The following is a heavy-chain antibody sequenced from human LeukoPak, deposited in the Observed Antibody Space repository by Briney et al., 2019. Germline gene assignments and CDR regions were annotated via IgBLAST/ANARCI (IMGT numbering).Heavy chain of an antibody. CDR1: GFTFRDFY. Sequence: GGSLRLSCAASGFTFRDFYMSWIRQAPGKGPEWLSYISNSGGTIYYADSVKGRFTIPRDNTKNSVYLQMNSLRVEDTAVYYCARESYGFWSGYPQFFDPWGQGTMVIVSS. J-gene: IGHJ5*02. CDR2: ISNSGGTI. V-gene: IGHV3-11*01. D-gene: IGHD3-3*01. CDR3: ARESYGFWSGYPQFFDP.